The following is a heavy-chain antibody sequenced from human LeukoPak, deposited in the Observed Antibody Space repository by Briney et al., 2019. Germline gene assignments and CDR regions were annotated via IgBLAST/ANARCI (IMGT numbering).Heavy chain of an antibody. V-gene: IGHV4-59*01. CDR2: IYYSGST. J-gene: IGHJ6*03. D-gene: IGHD3-22*01. CDR3: ARTLSSGYPDYFYYMDV. CDR1: GFTFSSYA. Sequence: SCAASGFTFSSYAMSWVRQAPGKGLEWIGYIYYSGSTKYNPSLKSRVSISVDTSKNQFSLKLSSVTAADTAVYYCARTLSSGYPDYFYYMDVWGKGTTVTISS.